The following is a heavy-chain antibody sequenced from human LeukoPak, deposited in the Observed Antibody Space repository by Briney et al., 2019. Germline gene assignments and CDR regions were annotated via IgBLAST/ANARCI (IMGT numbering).Heavy chain of an antibody. D-gene: IGHD5-24*01. CDR2: ISGSGGST. CDR1: GFTFSSHA. CDR3: ARWLQLHYFDY. J-gene: IGHJ4*02. Sequence: GGSLRLSCEASGFTFSSHAMSWVRQAPGKGLEWVSAISGSGGSTYYADSVKGRFTISRDNSKNTLYLQMNSLRAEDTAVYYCARWLQLHYFDYWGQGTLVTVSS. V-gene: IGHV3-23*01.